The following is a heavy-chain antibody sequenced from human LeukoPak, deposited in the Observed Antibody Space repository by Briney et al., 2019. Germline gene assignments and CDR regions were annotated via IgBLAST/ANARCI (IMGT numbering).Heavy chain of an antibody. J-gene: IGHJ6*02. V-gene: IGHV1-2*02. CDR2: INPNSGGT. CDR3: ARGRFLEWLLTSDYGMDV. Sequence: ASVKVSCKASGYTFTGYYMHWVRQAPGQGLERMGWINPNSGGTNYAQKFQGRVTMTRDTSISTAYMELSRLRSDDTAVYYCARGRFLEWLLTSDYGMDVWGQGTTVTVSS. D-gene: IGHD3-3*01. CDR1: GYTFTGYY.